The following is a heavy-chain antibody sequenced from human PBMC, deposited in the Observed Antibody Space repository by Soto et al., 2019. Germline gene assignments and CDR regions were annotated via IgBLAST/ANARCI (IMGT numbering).Heavy chain of an antibody. V-gene: IGHV3-30*03. D-gene: IGHD1-26*01. J-gene: IGHJ2*01. CDR1: GFTFSSYG. CDR3: VLNRVPGSTDTCSFDS. Sequence: GGSLRLSCAASGFTFSSYGMHWVRQAPGKGLEWVAVISYDGSNKYYADSVKCRLTISRDNSKNTLYLQMNSLRADDTAVYSCVLNRVPGSTDTCSFDSWGCGSLVTVSS. CDR2: ISYDGSNK.